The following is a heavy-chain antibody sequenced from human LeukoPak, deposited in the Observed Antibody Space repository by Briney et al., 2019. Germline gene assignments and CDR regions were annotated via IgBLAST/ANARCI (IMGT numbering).Heavy chain of an antibody. Sequence: SETLSLTCGVSGGSIYSHYWGWIRQPAGKGLEWIGDIYYKGNTNYNPSLKSRVTISLDTSKNHLSLTLTSVVAADTAIYYCMRRDTGWNYSDYWGQGILVTVSS. V-gene: IGHV4-59*08. D-gene: IGHD6-19*01. CDR2: IYYKGNT. J-gene: IGHJ4*02. CDR3: MRRDTGWNYSDY. CDR1: GGSIYSHY.